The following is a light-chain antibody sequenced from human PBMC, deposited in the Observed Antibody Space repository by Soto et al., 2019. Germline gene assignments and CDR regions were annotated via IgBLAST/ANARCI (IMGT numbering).Light chain of an antibody. V-gene: IGLV4-69*01. Sequence: QLVLTQSPSASASLGASVKHTCTLSSGHSSYAIAWHQQQPEKGPRYLMKLNSDGSHSKGDGIPDRFSGSSSGAERYLTISSLQSEDEADYYCQTWGTGIHYVFGTGTKVTVL. CDR3: QTWGTGIHYV. J-gene: IGLJ1*01. CDR2: LNSDGSH. CDR1: SGHSSYA.